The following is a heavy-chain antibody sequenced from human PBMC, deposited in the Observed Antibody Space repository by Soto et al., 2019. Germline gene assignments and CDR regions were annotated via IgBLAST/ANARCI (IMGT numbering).Heavy chain of an antibody. V-gene: IGHV4-31*03. CDR1: GGSISSGGYY. J-gene: IGHJ1*01. Sequence: QVQLQESGPGLVKPSQTLSLTCIVYGGSISSGGYYWNWIRQHPGKGLEWIGYIYYSGSTYYNPSLKGRITISVDTSKTQFSVNLNYVTAADTAVYYCALSGDILTGSGFQHWGQGTLVTVSS. CDR2: IYYSGST. D-gene: IGHD3-9*01. CDR3: ALSGDILTGSGFQH.